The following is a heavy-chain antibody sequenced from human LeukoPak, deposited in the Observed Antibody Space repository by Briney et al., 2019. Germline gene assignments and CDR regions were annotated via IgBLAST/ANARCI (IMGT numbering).Heavy chain of an antibody. CDR2: INHSGST. D-gene: IGHD6-13*01. CDR3: ARGGSWYYWFDP. J-gene: IGHJ5*02. V-gene: IGHV4-34*01. Sequence: PGGSLRLSCAASGFTFSSYSMNWVRQAPGKGLEWIGEINHSGSTNYNPSLKSRVTISVDTSKNQFSLKLSSATAADTAVYYCARGGSWYYWFDPWGQGTLVTVSS. CDR1: GFTFSSYS.